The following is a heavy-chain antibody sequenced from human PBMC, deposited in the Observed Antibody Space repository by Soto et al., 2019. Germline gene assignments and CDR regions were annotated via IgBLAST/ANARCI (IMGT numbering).Heavy chain of an antibody. CDR1: GYTFTSYG. CDR2: ISAYNGNT. J-gene: IGHJ5*02. V-gene: IGHV1-18*01. CDR3: ARVRDPIAAAGPNWFDP. D-gene: IGHD6-13*01. Sequence: ASVKVSCKASGYTFTSYGISWVRQAPGQGLEWMGWISAYNGNTNYAQKLQGRVTMTTDTSTSTAYMELRSLRSDDTAVYYCARVRDPIAAAGPNWFDPWGQGTLVTVSS.